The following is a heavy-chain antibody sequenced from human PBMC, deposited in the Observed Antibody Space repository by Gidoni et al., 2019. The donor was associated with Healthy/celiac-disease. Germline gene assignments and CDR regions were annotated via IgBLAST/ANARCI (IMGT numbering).Heavy chain of an antibody. CDR3: AKDLGVVVVPAAMDY. CDR2: ISYDGSNK. Sequence: QVQLVESGGGVVQPGRSLRLSCAASGFPFSSYGMHWVRQAPGKGLEWVAVISYDGSNKYYADSVKGRFTISRDNSKNTLYLQMNSLRAEDTAVYYCAKDLGVVVVPAAMDYWGQGTLVTVSS. J-gene: IGHJ4*02. CDR1: GFPFSSYG. D-gene: IGHD2-2*01. V-gene: IGHV3-30*18.